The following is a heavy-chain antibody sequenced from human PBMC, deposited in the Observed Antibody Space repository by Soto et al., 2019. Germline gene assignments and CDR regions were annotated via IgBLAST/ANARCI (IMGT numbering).Heavy chain of an antibody. CDR1: GFTFSSYA. CDR3: ANQRGDVWGSYRHFDY. V-gene: IGHV3-23*01. CDR2: ISGSGGST. Sequence: GGSLRLSCAASGFTFSSYAMSWVRQAPGKGLEWVSAISGSGGSTYYADSVKGRFTISRDNSKNTLYLQMNSLRAEDTAVYYCANQRGDVWGSYRHFDYWGQGTLVTVSS. D-gene: IGHD3-16*02. J-gene: IGHJ4*02.